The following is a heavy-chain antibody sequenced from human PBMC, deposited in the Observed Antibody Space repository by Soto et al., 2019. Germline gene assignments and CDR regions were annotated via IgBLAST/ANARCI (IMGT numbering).Heavy chain of an antibody. CDR2: IYHSGST. J-gene: IGHJ5*02. D-gene: IGHD6-13*01. Sequence: QLQLQESGSGLVKPSQTLSLTCAVSGGSISSGGYSWSWIRQPPGKGLEWIGYIYHSGSTYYNPSLRSRVTISVDRSKNQFSLKLSSVTAADTAVYYCARDYGSWYNWFDPWGQGTLVTVSS. V-gene: IGHV4-30-2*01. CDR3: ARDYGSWYNWFDP. CDR1: GGSISSGGYS.